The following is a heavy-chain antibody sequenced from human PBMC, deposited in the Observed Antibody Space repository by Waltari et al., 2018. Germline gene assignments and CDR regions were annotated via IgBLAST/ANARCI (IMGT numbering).Heavy chain of an antibody. CDR3: ARSSSTSGFDP. V-gene: IGHV3-48*01. CDR2: ISSSSSTI. D-gene: IGHD2-2*01. Sequence: EVQLVESGGGLVQPGGSLRLSCAASGFTFSSDSMNWVRQAPGKGLEWVSYISSSSSTIYYADSVKGRFTISRDNAKNSLYLQMNSLRAEDTAVYYCARSSSTSGFDPWGQGTLVTVSS. J-gene: IGHJ5*02. CDR1: GFTFSSDS.